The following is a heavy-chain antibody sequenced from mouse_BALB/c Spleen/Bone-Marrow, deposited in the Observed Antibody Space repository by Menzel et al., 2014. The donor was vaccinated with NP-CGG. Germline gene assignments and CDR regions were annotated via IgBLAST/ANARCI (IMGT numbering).Heavy chain of an antibody. CDR1: GFSLTSYD. CDR2: IWTGGGT. CDR3: VREDKYGNSGGDFDV. D-gene: IGHD2-10*02. J-gene: IGHJ1*01. Sequence: QVQLQQSGPGLVAPSQSLPITCTVSGFSLTSYDISWIRQPPGKGLEWLGVIWTGGGTNYNSAFMSRLSISKDNSKSXVFLKMNSLQTDDTAIYYCVREDKYGNSGGDFDVWGAGTTVTVSS. V-gene: IGHV2-9-2*01.